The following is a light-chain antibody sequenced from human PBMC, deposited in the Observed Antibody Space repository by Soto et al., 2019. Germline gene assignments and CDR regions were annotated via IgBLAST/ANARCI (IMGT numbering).Light chain of an antibody. CDR2: AAS. V-gene: IGKV1-27*01. CDR1: QDISDY. Sequence: DIQMTQSPSSLSASVGDRVTITCRANQDISDYLAWFQQKPGKVPKLLIYAASTLQSGVPSRFSGSGSGTDFTLTISSLQPEDFATYYCQQSYSTPPTFGQGTKWIS. J-gene: IGKJ1*01. CDR3: QQSYSTPPT.